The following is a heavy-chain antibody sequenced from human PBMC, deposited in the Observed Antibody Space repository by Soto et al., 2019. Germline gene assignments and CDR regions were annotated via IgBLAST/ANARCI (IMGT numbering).Heavy chain of an antibody. CDR2: ISPKSGGA. CDR3: ARGRRYYYDSSGYSEPFDY. V-gene: IGHV1-2*02. D-gene: IGHD3-22*01. Sequence: ASVKVSCKAGGYTFSDYYIQWVRQAPGQGLEYMGWISPKSGGAAYAQKFRGRVTMTRDTSISTAYMELSRLRSDDTAVYYCARGRRYYYDSSGYSEPFDYWGQGTLVTVSS. CDR1: GYTFSDYY. J-gene: IGHJ4*02.